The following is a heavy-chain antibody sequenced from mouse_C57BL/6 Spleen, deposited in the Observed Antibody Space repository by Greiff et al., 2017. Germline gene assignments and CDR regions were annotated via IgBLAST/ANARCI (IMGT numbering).Heavy chain of an antibody. CDR1: GFTFSSYA. CDR2: ISDGGSYT. J-gene: IGHJ3*01. D-gene: IGHD2-4*01. V-gene: IGHV5-4*01. CDR3: ASIYYDYFAY. Sequence: EVQVVESGGGLVKPGGSLKLSCAASGFTFSSYAMSWVRQTPEKRLEWVATISDGGSYTYYPDNVKGRFTISRDNAKNNLYLQMSHLKSEDTAMYYCASIYYDYFAYWGQGTLVTVSA.